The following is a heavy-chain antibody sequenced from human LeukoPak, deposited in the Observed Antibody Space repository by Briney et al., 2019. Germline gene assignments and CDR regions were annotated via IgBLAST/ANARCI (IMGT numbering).Heavy chain of an antibody. CDR1: GFSFSSSA. V-gene: IGHV3-48*03. D-gene: IGHD3-10*02. Sequence: GGSLRLSCAASGFSFSSSAMHWVRQAPGKGPEWVSYISSSGSTIYYADSVKGRFTISRDNAKNSLYLQMNSLRAEDTAVYYCAELGITMIGGVWGKGTTVTISS. J-gene: IGHJ6*04. CDR2: ISSSGSTI. CDR3: AELGITMIGGV.